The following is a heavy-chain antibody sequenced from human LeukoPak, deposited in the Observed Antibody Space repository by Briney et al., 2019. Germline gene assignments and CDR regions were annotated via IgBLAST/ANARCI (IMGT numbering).Heavy chain of an antibody. Sequence: ASVKVSCKASGYTFTSYAMHWVRQAPGQRLEWMGWINAGNGNTKYSQKFQGRVTITRDTSASTAYMELSSLRSEDTAVYYCARVVYDFWSGYFGDPDYYYYGMDVWDQGTTVTVSS. CDR2: INAGNGNT. CDR1: GYTFTSYA. D-gene: IGHD3-3*01. CDR3: ARVVYDFWSGYFGDPDYYYYGMDV. J-gene: IGHJ6*02. V-gene: IGHV1-3*01.